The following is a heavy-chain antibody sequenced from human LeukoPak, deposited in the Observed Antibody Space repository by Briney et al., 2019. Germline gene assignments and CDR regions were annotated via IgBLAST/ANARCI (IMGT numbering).Heavy chain of an antibody. V-gene: IGHV3-7*01. J-gene: IGHJ3*02. CDR2: IKKDGSEK. D-gene: IGHD4-17*01. Sequence: PGGSLRLSCAASGFTFSSYWMNWVRQAPGKGLEWVANIKKDGSEKYYVDSVKGRFTISRDNAKNSLYLQLNSLRADDTAVYFCARERDGDLPQARALHIWGQGTMVTVSS. CDR1: GFTFSSYW. CDR3: ARERDGDLPQARALHI.